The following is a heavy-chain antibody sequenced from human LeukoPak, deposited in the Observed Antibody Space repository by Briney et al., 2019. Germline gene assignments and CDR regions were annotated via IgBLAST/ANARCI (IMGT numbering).Heavy chain of an antibody. J-gene: IGHJ4*02. CDR1: GFTFSSYG. CDR3: AKKGAGDSSGYYAYYFDY. Sequence: GGSLRLSCAASGFTFSSYGMSWVRQAPGKGLEWVSAISGSGGSTYYADSVKGRFTISRDNSKNTLYLQMNSLRAEDTAVYYCAKKGAGDSSGYYAYYFDYWGQGTLVTVLS. V-gene: IGHV3-23*01. CDR2: ISGSGGST. D-gene: IGHD3-22*01.